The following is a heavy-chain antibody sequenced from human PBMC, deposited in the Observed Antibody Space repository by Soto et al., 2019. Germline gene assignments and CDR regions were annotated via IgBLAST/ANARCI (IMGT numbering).Heavy chain of an antibody. J-gene: IGHJ4*02. CDR1: GYTFTGYY. V-gene: IGHV1-2*02. Sequence: ASVNVSCKTSGYTFTGYYLNWVRQAPGRGLEWVGWINPKTGDTNNAQKFQGRVTMNTDTSISTGYMELSGLKSDDTAVYYCVPGDHLVLWGKGNRVIVSA. CDR2: INPKTGDT. CDR3: VPGDHLVL. D-gene: IGHD6-6*01.